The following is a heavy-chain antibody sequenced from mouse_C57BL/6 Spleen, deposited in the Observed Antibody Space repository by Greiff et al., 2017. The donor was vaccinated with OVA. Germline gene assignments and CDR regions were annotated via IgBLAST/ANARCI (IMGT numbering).Heavy chain of an antibody. CDR1: GFTFSSYA. D-gene: IGHD3-2*02. CDR3: ARGAQATSRYFDY. CDR2: ISDGGSYT. J-gene: IGHJ2*01. Sequence: EVKLEESGGGLVKPGGSLKLSCAASGFTFSSYAMSWVRQTPEKRLEWVATISDGGSYTYYPDNVKGRFTISRDNAKNNLYLQMSHLKSEDTAMYYCARGAQATSRYFDYWGQGTTLTVSS. V-gene: IGHV5-4*03.